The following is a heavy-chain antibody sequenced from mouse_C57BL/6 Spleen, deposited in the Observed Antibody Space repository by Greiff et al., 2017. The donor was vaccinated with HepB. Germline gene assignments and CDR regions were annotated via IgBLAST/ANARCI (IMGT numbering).Heavy chain of an antibody. V-gene: IGHV5-16*01. J-gene: IGHJ1*03. CDR2: INYDGSST. Sequence: EVKLVESEGGLVQPGSSMKLSCTASGFTFSDYYVAWVRQVPEKGLEWVANINYDGSSTYYLDSLKSRFIISRDNAKNILYLQMSSLKSEDTATYYCARVSTVVAHWYFDVWGTGTTVTVSS. CDR1: GFTFSDYY. CDR3: ARVSTVVAHWYFDV. D-gene: IGHD1-1*01.